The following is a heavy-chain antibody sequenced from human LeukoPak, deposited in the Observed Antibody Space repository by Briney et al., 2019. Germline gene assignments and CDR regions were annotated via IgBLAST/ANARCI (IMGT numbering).Heavy chain of an antibody. CDR1: GGSISSYY. J-gene: IGHJ4*02. Sequence: PSETLSLTCTVSGGSISSYYWSWIRQPPGKGLEGIGDIYYSGSTNYNLSLKSRVTISVDTSKNQFSLKLSSVTAADTAVYYCARADSERGYSYVNYFDYWGQGTLVTVSS. CDR2: IYYSGST. V-gene: IGHV4-59*01. D-gene: IGHD5-18*01. CDR3: ARADSERGYSYVNYFDY.